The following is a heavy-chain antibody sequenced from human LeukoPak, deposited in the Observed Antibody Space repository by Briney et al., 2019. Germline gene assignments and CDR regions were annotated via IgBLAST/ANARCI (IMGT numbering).Heavy chain of an antibody. Sequence: SETLSLTCTVSGGSISSSSYYWGWIRQPPGKGLEWIGSIYYSGSTYYNPSLKSRVTISVDTSKNQFSLKLSSVTAADTAVYYCARFIMITFGGVIVRDGLDYWGQGTLVTVSS. V-gene: IGHV4-39*07. J-gene: IGHJ4*02. CDR3: ARFIMITFGGVIVRDGLDY. D-gene: IGHD3-16*02. CDR1: GGSISSSSYY. CDR2: IYYSGST.